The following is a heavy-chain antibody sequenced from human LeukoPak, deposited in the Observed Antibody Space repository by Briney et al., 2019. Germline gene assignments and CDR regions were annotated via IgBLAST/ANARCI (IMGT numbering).Heavy chain of an antibody. D-gene: IGHD2/OR15-2a*01. Sequence: AGGSLRLSCVASGFTFDDYAMHWVRQAPGKGLEWVSGISWNSGRIGYADSVKGRFTISRDNAKNSLYLQMNSLRAEDTALYYCAKDMSQYYFASLADAFDIWGQGTMVTVSS. J-gene: IGHJ3*02. CDR2: ISWNSGRI. CDR3: AKDMSQYYFASLADAFDI. V-gene: IGHV3-9*01. CDR1: GFTFDDYA.